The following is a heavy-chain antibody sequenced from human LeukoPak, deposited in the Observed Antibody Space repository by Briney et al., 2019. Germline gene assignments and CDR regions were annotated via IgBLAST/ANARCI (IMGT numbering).Heavy chain of an antibody. CDR1: GGTFSSYA. CDR2: IIPIFGTA. J-gene: IGHJ4*02. CDR3: ARAELTDRYNWNDLADY. Sequence: SVKVSCKASGGTFSSYAISWVRQAPGQGLEWMGGIIPIFGTANYAQKFQGRVTITADESTSTAYMELSSLRSEDTAVYYCARAELTDRYNWNDLADYWGQGTLVTVSS. V-gene: IGHV1-69*13. D-gene: IGHD1-1*01.